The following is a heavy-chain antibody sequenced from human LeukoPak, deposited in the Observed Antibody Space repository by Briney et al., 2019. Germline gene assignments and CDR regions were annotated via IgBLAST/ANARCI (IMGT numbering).Heavy chain of an antibody. CDR2: IDPNSGDT. J-gene: IGHJ4*02. CDR1: GYRFTGYF. D-gene: IGHD3-22*01. V-gene: IGHV1-2*02. CDR3: ARSGSTGYSLDY. Sequence: ASVKVSYTASGYRFTGYFINWVRQAPGQGLEWMGCIDPNSGDTKYAQKFQGRVSMPRDTSTRTAYMELSRLRSDDTAVYFCARSGSTGYSLDYWGQGTLVTVSS.